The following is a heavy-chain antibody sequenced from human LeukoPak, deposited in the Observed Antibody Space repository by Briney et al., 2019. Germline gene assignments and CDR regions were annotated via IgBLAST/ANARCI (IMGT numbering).Heavy chain of an antibody. D-gene: IGHD2-2*01. V-gene: IGHV1-18*01. CDR2: ISAYNGNT. CDR1: GYTFTSYG. J-gene: IGHJ6*02. CDR3: ARSEDIVVVPAAIQYYHYYYGMDV. Sequence: ASVKVSCKASGYTFTSYGISWVRQAPGQGLEWMGWISAYNGNTNYAQKLQGRVTMTTDTSTSTAYMELRSLRSDDTAVYYCARSEDIVVVPAAIQYYHYYYGMDVWGQGTTVTVSS.